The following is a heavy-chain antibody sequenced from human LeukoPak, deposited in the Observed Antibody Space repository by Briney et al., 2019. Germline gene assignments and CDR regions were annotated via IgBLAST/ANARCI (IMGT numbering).Heavy chain of an antibody. J-gene: IGHJ6*04. Sequence: GGSLRLSCAASAFTFSSYSMNWVRQAPGKGLEWVANIKQDGSEKYYVDSVKGRFTISRDNAKNSLYLQMNSLRAEDTAVYYCAELGITMIGGVWGKGTTVTISS. CDR1: AFTFSSYS. CDR3: AELGITMIGGV. CDR2: IKQDGSEK. D-gene: IGHD3-10*02. V-gene: IGHV3-7*01.